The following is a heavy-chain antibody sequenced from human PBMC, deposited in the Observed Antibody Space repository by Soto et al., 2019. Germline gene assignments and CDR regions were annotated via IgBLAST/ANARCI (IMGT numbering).Heavy chain of an antibody. D-gene: IGHD3-3*01. CDR3: ARDQRRFLEWSYYGMDV. J-gene: IGHJ6*02. CDR1: GGSISSYC. V-gene: IGHV4-59*01. CDR2: IYYSGST. Sequence: SETLSLTCTVSGGSISSYCWSWIRQPPGKGLDWIGSIYYSGSTKYNPSLKSRVTISLDTSKNQFSLKLSSVTAADTAVYYCARDQRRFLEWSYYGMDVWGQGTTVTVSS.